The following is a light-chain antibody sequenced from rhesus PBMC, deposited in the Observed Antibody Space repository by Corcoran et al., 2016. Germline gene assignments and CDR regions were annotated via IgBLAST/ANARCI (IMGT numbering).Light chain of an antibody. CDR2: RTS. J-gene: IGKJ1*01. CDR3: QQRNSIPWT. CDR1: SSVSTS. V-gene: IGKV3-42*01. Sequence: EIVLTQSPTSMAVSQGERVTISCTASSSVSTSNLHWYQQKNGFPPRLFVYRTSSLASGVPARFSGSGAGTSYTLTISSMEAEDAANYYCQQRNSIPWTFGQGTKVEIK.